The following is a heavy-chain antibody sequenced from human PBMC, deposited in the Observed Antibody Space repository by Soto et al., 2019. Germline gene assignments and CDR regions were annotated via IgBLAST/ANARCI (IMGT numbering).Heavy chain of an antibody. CDR3: ARDLESPTLGGYYDSSGYKSHAFDI. D-gene: IGHD3-22*01. Sequence: GGSLRLSCAASGFTVGSNYMSWVRQAPGKGLEWVSVIYSGGSAYYADSVKGRFTISRDNSKNTLYLQMNSLRAEDTAVYYCARDLESPTLGGYYDSSGYKSHAFDIWGQGTMVTVSS. J-gene: IGHJ3*02. CDR2: IYSGGSA. CDR1: GFTVGSNY. V-gene: IGHV3-53*01.